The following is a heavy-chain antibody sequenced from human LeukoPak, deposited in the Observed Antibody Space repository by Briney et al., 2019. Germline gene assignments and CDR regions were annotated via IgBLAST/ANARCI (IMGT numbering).Heavy chain of an antibody. CDR1: GYTFTSYG. Sequence: ASVKVSCKASGYTFTSYGISWVRQAPGQGLEWMGWINNYNNNTNYVQKFQGRVTMTTDASTNTAYMELRSLRSDDTAVYYCARRGLDYWGQGTLVTVSS. D-gene: IGHD3-10*01. CDR3: ARRGLDY. J-gene: IGHJ4*02. V-gene: IGHV1-18*01. CDR2: INNYNNNT.